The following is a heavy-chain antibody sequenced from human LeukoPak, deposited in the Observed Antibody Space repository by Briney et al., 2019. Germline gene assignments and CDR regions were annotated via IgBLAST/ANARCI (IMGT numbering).Heavy chain of an antibody. CDR3: ARDRYYYDSSGYSLFEY. V-gene: IGHV4-4*07. CDR2: IHTSGST. D-gene: IGHD3-22*01. Sequence: SETLSLTCTVSGVSISSYYWSWIRQPAGKGLEWIGHIHTSGSTSYNPSPKSRVTMSVDTSENQFSLKLSSVTAADTAVYYCARDRYYYDSSGYSLFEYWGQGTLVTVSS. CDR1: GVSISSYY. J-gene: IGHJ4*02.